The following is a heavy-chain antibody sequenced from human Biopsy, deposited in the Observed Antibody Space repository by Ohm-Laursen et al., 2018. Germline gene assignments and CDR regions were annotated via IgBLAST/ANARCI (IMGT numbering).Heavy chain of an antibody. J-gene: IGHJ5*02. CDR1: GGSISNNNYY. V-gene: IGHV4-39*01. D-gene: IGHD3-22*01. CDR2: IFYRGST. CDR3: ARDYDTSGYYYVS. Sequence: SETLSLTCTVSGGSISNNNYYWGWIRQPPGKGLEWIGSIFYRGSTHYKPSLKSRINISVDTSKNQFSLKPNFLTAADTAVYYCARDYDTSGYYYVSWGQGTLVTVSS.